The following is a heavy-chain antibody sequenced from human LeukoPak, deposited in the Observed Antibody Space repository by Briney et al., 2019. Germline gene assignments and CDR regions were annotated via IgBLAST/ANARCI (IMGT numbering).Heavy chain of an antibody. CDR2: IYSGGST. CDR1: GFTLSSSY. J-gene: IGHJ4*02. V-gene: IGHV3-66*01. Sequence: GGSLRLSCAASGFTLSSSYMSWVRQAPGKGLEWVSVIYSGGSTYYADSVKGRFTLSRDNSKNTLYLQMNSLRAEDTAVYYCARDPLDYWGQGTLVTVSS. CDR3: ARDPLDY.